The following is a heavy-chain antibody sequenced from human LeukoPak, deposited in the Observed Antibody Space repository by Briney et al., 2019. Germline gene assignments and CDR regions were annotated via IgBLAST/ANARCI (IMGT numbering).Heavy chain of an antibody. Sequence: ASVKVSCKVSGYTLTELSMHWVRQAPGKGLEWMGGCDPEDGETIYAQKFQGRDTMTEDTSTDTAYMELSSLRSEDTAVYYCATETLLHRNFDYWGQGTLVTVSS. CDR3: ATETLLHRNFDY. D-gene: IGHD3-3*01. CDR1: GYTLTELS. J-gene: IGHJ4*02. CDR2: CDPEDGET. V-gene: IGHV1-24*01.